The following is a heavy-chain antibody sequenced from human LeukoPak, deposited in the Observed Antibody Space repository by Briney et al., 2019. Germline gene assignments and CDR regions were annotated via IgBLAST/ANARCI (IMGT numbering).Heavy chain of an antibody. CDR3: ARDRDY. CDR1: GFTFSSYS. J-gene: IGHJ4*02. V-gene: IGHV3-21*01. CDR2: ISSSSSYI. Sequence: GGSLRLSCAASGFTFSSYSMNWVRQAPGKGLEWVSSISSSSSYICYADSVKGRFTISRDNAKNSLYLQMNSLRAEDTAVYYCARDRDYWGQGTLVTVSS.